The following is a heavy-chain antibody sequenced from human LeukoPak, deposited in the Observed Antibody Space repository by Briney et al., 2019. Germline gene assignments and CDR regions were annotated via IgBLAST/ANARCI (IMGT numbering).Heavy chain of an antibody. CDR1: GGSISSSSYY. Sequence: SETLSLTCTVSGGSISSSSYYWGWIRQPPGKGPEWIGSIYYSGSTYYNPSLKSRVTISVDTSKNQFSLKLSSVTAADTAVYYCARLHHDFWSGYYPPGAFDIWGQGTMVTVSS. CDR2: IYYSGST. J-gene: IGHJ3*02. V-gene: IGHV4-39*01. CDR3: ARLHHDFWSGYYPPGAFDI. D-gene: IGHD3-3*01.